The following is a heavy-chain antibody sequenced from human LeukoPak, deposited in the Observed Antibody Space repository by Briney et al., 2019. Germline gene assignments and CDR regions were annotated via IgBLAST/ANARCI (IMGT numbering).Heavy chain of an antibody. J-gene: IGHJ3*02. CDR1: GGSFSGYY. CDR2: INRSGST. Sequence: PSETLSLTCAVYGGSFSGYYWSWIRQPPGKGLEWIGEINRSGSTKYNPSLKSRVTISVDTSKNQFSLNLSSATAADTAVYYCARVDDIWGQGTMVTVSS. V-gene: IGHV4-34*01. CDR3: ARVDDI.